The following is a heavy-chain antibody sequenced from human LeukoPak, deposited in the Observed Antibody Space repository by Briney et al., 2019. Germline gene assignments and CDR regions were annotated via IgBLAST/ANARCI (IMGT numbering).Heavy chain of an antibody. V-gene: IGHV3-66*01. CDR2: IYSGGST. CDR1: GFTVSSNY. J-gene: IGHJ6*02. CDR3: ARDMITMVRGVLRNYYGMDV. Sequence: GGSLRLSCAASGFTVSSNYMSWVRQAPGKGLEWVSVIYSGGSTYYADSVKGRFTISRDNSKNTLYLQMNSPRAEDTAVYYCARDMITMVRGVLRNYYGMDVWGQGTTVTVSS. D-gene: IGHD3-10*01.